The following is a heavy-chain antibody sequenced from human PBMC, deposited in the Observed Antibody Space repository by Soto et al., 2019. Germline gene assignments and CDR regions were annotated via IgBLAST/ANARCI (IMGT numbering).Heavy chain of an antibody. D-gene: IGHD6-6*01. V-gene: IGHV3-21*01. J-gene: IGHJ3*02. Sequence: EVQLVESGGGLVKPGGSPRLSCAASGFTFSSYSMNWVRQAPGKGLEWVSSISSSSSYIYYADSVKGRFTISRDNAKTSLYLQMNSLRAEDTAVYYWARIQLGYDAFDIWGQWTMVTVSS. CDR3: ARIQLGYDAFDI. CDR1: GFTFSSYS. CDR2: ISSSSSYI.